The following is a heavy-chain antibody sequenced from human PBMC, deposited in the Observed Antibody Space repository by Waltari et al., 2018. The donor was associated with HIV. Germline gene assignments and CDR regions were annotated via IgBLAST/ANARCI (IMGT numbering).Heavy chain of an antibody. D-gene: IGHD3-3*01. V-gene: IGHV1-18*01. J-gene: IGHJ4*02. Sequence: QVQLVQSGSEVKKPGASVKVSCKTSGYTFPRHGISWVRQAPAQGLDWVGWISANNGNTHFAQKYQDRVTMTTDMSTSTAYMQLRSLRSDDTAVYYCARVGRGDQYDFWSASMTGGGDYWGQGTLVTVSS. CDR1: GYTFPRHG. CDR2: ISANNGNT. CDR3: ARVGRGDQYDFWSASMTGGGDY.